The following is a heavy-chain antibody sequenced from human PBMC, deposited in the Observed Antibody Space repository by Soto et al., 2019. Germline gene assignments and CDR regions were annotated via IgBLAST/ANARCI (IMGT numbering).Heavy chain of an antibody. D-gene: IGHD4-17*01. CDR2: IRSKAYGGTT. J-gene: IGHJ3*02. Sequence: GGSLRLSCTASGFTFGDYAMSWFRQAPGKGLEWVGFIRSKAYGGTTEYAASVKGRFTISRDDSKSIAYLQMNSLKTEDTAVYYCTRDRGQFYDYGGSWGDDAFDIWGQGTMVTVSS. CDR3: TRDRGQFYDYGGSWGDDAFDI. V-gene: IGHV3-49*03. CDR1: GFTFGDYA.